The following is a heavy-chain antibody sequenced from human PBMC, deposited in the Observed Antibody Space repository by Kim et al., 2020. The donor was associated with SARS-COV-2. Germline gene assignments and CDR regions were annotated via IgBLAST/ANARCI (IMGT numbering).Heavy chain of an antibody. D-gene: IGHD5-18*01. V-gene: IGHV4-31*03. CDR3: ARGIYSYGYDY. Sequence: SETLSLTCTVSGGSISSGGYYWSWIRQHPGKGLEWIGYIYYSGSTYYNPSLKSRVTISVDTSKNQFSLKLSSVTAADTAVYYCARGIYSYGYDYWGQGTLVTVSS. CDR2: IYYSGST. J-gene: IGHJ4*02. CDR1: GGSISSGGYY.